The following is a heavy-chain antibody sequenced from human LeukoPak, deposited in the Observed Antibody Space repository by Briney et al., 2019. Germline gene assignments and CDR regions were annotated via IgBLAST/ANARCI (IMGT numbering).Heavy chain of an antibody. CDR3: ARSRITMIVVVPGGAFDI. CDR2: IIPIFGTA. Sequence: ASVKVSCKASGYTFTGYYMHWVRQAPGQGLEWMGGIIPIFGTANYAQKFQVRVTITADKSTSTAYMELSSLRSEDTAVYYCARSRITMIVVVPGGAFDIWGQGTMVTVSS. D-gene: IGHD3-22*01. V-gene: IGHV1-69*06. CDR1: GYTFTGYY. J-gene: IGHJ3*02.